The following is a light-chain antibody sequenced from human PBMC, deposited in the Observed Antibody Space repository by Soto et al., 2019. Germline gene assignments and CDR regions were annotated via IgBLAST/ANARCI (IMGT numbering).Light chain of an antibody. CDR2: KAS. V-gene: IGKV1-12*01. CDR3: LQAYSFPRT. CDR1: QDISSW. Sequence: DIQLTQSPASLSASVADRVTITCRASQDISSWLAWYQQKPGKAPKLLIYKASSLQSGVPSRFSGSGSGTDFTLTISSLQPEDFATYYCLQAYSFPRTFGQGTKVDIK. J-gene: IGKJ1*01.